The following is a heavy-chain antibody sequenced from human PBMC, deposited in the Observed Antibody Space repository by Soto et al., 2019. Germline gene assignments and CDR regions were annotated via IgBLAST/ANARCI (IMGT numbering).Heavy chain of an antibody. J-gene: IGHJ4*02. CDR2: IYYAGST. V-gene: IGHV4-61*05. Sequence: SQTLSLTCTVSGGSISSSSYYWGWIRQPPGRGLEWIGFIYYAGSTKYNPSLNSRVTISVDTSKNQFSLTVTSVTAADTAVYYCARRIVAKETFDYWGQGTLVTVSS. CDR1: GGSISSSSYY. D-gene: IGHD5-12*01. CDR3: ARRIVAKETFDY.